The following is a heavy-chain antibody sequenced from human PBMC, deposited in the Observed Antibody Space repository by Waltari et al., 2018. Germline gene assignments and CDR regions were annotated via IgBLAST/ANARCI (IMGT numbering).Heavy chain of an antibody. CDR2: RNPNSGNT. CDR1: GSTFTSSD. V-gene: IGHV1-8*03. CDR3: ARVGGIAAAPDY. J-gene: IGHJ4*02. D-gene: IGHD6-13*01. Sequence: QVQLVQSGAEVKKPGASVKVSCKASGSTFTSSDINCVRQATGQGLEWMGWRNPNSGNTGYAQKFQGRVTITRNTSISTAYMELSSLRSEDTAVYYCARVGGIAAAPDYWGQGTLVTVSS.